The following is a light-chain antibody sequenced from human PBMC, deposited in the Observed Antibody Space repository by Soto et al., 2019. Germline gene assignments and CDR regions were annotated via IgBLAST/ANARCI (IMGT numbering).Light chain of an antibody. CDR2: EVS. CDR1: SSDVGGYNY. J-gene: IGLJ1*01. CDR3: CSNAAGSTYV. V-gene: IGLV2-14*01. Sequence: QSVLTQPASVSGSPGQSITISCTGTSSDVGGYNYVSWHQQHPGKAPKVLIYEVSDRPSGVSDRFSGSKSGNTASLTISGLQAEDEADYYCCSNAAGSTYVFGSGTKVTVL.